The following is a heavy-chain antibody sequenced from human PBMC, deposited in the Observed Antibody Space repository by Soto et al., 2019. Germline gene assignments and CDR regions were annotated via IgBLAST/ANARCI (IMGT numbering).Heavy chain of an antibody. CDR1: GYTFTSYG. CDR3: ARDLYRVWSGYCPAD. Sequence: ASVKVSCKASGYTFTSYGISWVRQAPGQGLEWMGIINPSGGSTSYAQKFQGRVTMTRDTSTSTVYMELSSLRSEDTAVYYCARDLYRVWSGYCPADWGQGTLVTVSS. D-gene: IGHD3-3*01. CDR2: INPSGGST. V-gene: IGHV1-46*03. J-gene: IGHJ4*02.